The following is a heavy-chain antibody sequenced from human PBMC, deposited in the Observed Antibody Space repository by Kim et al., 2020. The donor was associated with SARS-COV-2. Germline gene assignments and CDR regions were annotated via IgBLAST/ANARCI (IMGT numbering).Heavy chain of an antibody. Sequence: GGSLRLSCAASGFTFSSYAMHWVRQAPGKGLEWVAVISYDGSNKYYADSVKGRFTISRDNSKNTLYLQMNSLRAEDTAVYYCARDLFWRSGSDYWGQGTL. D-gene: IGHD3-3*01. V-gene: IGHV3-30*04. CDR3: ARDLFWRSGSDY. CDR2: ISYDGSNK. J-gene: IGHJ4*02. CDR1: GFTFSSYA.